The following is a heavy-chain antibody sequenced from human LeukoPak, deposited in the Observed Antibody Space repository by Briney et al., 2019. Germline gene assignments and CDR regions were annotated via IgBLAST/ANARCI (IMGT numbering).Heavy chain of an antibody. CDR2: ISNTGGST. CDR3: AQQVGYCSSGSCYFTY. J-gene: IGHJ1*01. CDR1: GFTFSSYS. V-gene: IGHV3-23*01. D-gene: IGHD2-15*01. Sequence: GGSLRLSCAASGFTFSSYSMNWVRQAPGKGLEWVSAISNTGGSTYYADSVKGRFTISRDKSKNTLSLQMNSLRAEDTAVYYCAQQVGYCSSGSCYFTYWGQGTLVTVSS.